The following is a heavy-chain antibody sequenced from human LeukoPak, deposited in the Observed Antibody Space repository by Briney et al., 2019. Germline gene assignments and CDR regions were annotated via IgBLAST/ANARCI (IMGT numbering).Heavy chain of an antibody. CDR3: ARARYGSYWFDP. Sequence: ASVKVSCKASGYTFTGYYMHWVRQAPGQGLEWMGWINPNSGGTNYAQKFQGRVAMTRDTSISTAYMELSRLRSDDTAVYYCARARYGSYWFDPWGQGTLVTVSS. V-gene: IGHV1-2*02. D-gene: IGHD6-6*01. CDR2: INPNSGGT. CDR1: GYTFTGYY. J-gene: IGHJ5*02.